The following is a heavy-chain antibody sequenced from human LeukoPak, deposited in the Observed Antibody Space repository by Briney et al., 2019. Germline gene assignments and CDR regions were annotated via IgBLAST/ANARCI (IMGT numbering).Heavy chain of an antibody. J-gene: IGHJ4*02. Sequence: SGGSLRLSCAASGFTFSDYYMSWIRQAPGKGLEWVSYIRSSGSTIYYADSVKGRFTISRDNAKNSLYLQMNSLRAEDTAVYYCARAGQLDRPFNYWGQGTVVTVAS. D-gene: IGHD6-13*01. CDR1: GFTFSDYY. CDR2: IRSSGSTI. CDR3: ARAGQLDRPFNY. V-gene: IGHV3-11*04.